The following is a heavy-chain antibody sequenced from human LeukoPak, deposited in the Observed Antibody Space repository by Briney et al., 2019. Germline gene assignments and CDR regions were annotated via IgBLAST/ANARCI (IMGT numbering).Heavy chain of an antibody. Sequence: SGPTLVNPTQTLTLTCTFSGFSLSTSGVGVGWIRQPPGKALEWLALIYWDDDTPYSPSLKSSLTITKDTSKNQVVLTMTNMNPVDTATYYCAHKEYYALGTLGDSFDYWGQGTLVAVSS. CDR3: AHKEYYALGTLGDSFDY. CDR1: GFSLSTSGVG. D-gene: IGHD3/OR15-3a*01. CDR2: IYWDDDT. V-gene: IGHV2-5*02. J-gene: IGHJ4*02.